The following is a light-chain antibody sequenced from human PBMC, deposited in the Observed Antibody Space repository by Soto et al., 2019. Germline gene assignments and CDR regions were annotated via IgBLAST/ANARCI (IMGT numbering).Light chain of an antibody. CDR2: DVS. CDR1: SSDVGTYEY. CDR3: AAWDDSLNAVV. J-gene: IGLJ2*01. V-gene: IGLV2-14*03. Sequence: QSALTQPASVSGSPGQSITISCTGTSSDVGTYEYVSWYQHHPGKAPKLMIYDVSNRPSWVSDRFSGSKSGNTASLTISGLQYEDAADYYCAAWDDSLNAVVFGGWTKMNVL.